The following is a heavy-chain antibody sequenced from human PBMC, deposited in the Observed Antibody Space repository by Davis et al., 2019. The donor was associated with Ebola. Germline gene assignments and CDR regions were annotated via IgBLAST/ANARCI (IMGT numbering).Heavy chain of an antibody. CDR3: ARDGVQLGILAY. D-gene: IGHD1-1*01. CDR1: GFTFSDYY. J-gene: IGHJ4*02. CDR2: ISSSSSYT. Sequence: GESLKISCAASGFTFSDYYMSWIRQAPGKGLEWVSYISSSSSYTNYADSVKGRFTISRDNAKNSLYLQMNSLRAEDTAVYYCARDGVQLGILAYWGQGTLVTVSS. V-gene: IGHV3-11*06.